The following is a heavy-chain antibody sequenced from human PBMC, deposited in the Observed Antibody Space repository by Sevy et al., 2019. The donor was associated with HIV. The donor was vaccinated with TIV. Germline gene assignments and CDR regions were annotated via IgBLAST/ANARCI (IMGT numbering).Heavy chain of an antibody. D-gene: IGHD2-21*02. CDR2: ISGSGGST. V-gene: IGHV3-23*01. CDR3: VKGAYCGGDCYLNFDY. CDR1: GFTFSSYA. J-gene: IGHJ4*02. Sequence: GGSLRLSCAASGFTFSSYAMSWVRQAPGKGLEWVSAISGSGGSTYYADSVKGRFTISRDNSKNTLYLQMNSLRAEDTAVYYCVKGAYCGGDCYLNFDYWGQGTLVTASS.